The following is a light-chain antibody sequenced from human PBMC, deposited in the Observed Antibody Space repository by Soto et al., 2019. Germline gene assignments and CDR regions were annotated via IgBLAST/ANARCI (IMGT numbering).Light chain of an antibody. V-gene: IGLV8-61*01. J-gene: IGLJ3*02. CDR1: SGSVSTSYY. CDR3: VQYMGRGISWV. CDR2: STN. Sequence: QTVVTQEPSFSVSPGGTVTLTCGLSSGSVSTSYYPSWYQQTPGQAPRTLIYSTNTRSSGVPDRFSGSILGNKAALTITGAQSDDEYDYYCVQYMGRGISWVFGGGTTLTVL.